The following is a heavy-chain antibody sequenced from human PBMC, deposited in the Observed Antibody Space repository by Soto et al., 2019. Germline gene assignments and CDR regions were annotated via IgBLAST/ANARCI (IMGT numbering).Heavy chain of an antibody. D-gene: IGHD1-26*01. J-gene: IGHJ4*02. V-gene: IGHV4-39*01. CDR2: IYYSGST. Sequence: SETLSLTCTVSGGSISSSSYYWGWIRQPPGKGLEWIGSIYYSGSTYYNPSLKSRVTISVDTSKNQFSLKLSSVTAADTAVYYCARRTPSSGIDYWGQGTLVTVSS. CDR1: GGSISSSSYY. CDR3: ARRTPSSGIDY.